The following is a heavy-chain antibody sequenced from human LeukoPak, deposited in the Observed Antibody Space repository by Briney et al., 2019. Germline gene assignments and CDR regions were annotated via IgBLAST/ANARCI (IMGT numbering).Heavy chain of an antibody. CDR3: ARVHPVRGSSWTGDY. D-gene: IGHD6-13*01. J-gene: IGHJ4*02. Sequence: PGGSLRLSCAASGFTFGSYSMNWVRQAPGKGLEWVSSISSSSSYIYYADSVKGRFTISRDNAKNSLYLQMNSLRAEDTAVYYCARVHPVRGSSWTGDYWGQGTLVTVSS. CDR2: ISSSSSYI. CDR1: GFTFGSYS. V-gene: IGHV3-21*01.